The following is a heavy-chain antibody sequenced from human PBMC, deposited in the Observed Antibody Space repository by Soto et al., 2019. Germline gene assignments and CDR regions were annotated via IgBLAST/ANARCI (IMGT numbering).Heavy chain of an antibody. V-gene: IGHV4-34*01. D-gene: IGHD5-18*01. Sequence: PSETLSLTCAVYGGSFSGYYWSWIRQPPGKGLEWIGEIYHSGSTNYNPSLKSRVTISVDTSKNQFSLKLSSVTAADTAVYYCARGNVDTAMVSDYWGQGTLVTVSS. CDR2: IYHSGST. CDR3: ARGNVDTAMVSDY. J-gene: IGHJ4*02. CDR1: GGSFSGYY.